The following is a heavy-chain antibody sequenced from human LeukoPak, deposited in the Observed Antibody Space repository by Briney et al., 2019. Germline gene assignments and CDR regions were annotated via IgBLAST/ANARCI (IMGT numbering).Heavy chain of an antibody. D-gene: IGHD4-17*01. V-gene: IGHV3-23*01. CDR2: ISGSGGST. CDR1: GFTFSSYA. Sequence: GGSLRLSCAASGFTFSSYAMSWVRQAPGKGLEWVSAISGSGGSTYYADSVKGRFTISRDNSKNTLYLQMNSLRAEDTAVYYCAKDKVTISPLVKVRYFDYWGQGTLVTVSS. CDR3: AKDKVTISPLVKVRYFDY. J-gene: IGHJ4*02.